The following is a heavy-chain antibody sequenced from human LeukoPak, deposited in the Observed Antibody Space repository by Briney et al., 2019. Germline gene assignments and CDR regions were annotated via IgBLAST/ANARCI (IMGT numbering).Heavy chain of an antibody. D-gene: IGHD4-17*01. CDR2: ISGSGDTT. Sequence: GGSLRLSCATSGFIFSNYAVNWVRQAPGKGLEWVSIISGSGDTTYYADSVKGRFTISRDNAKNSLYLQMNSLRTEDTAVYYCARAIGDYYYYFYMDVWGKGATVTISS. CDR3: ARAIGDYYYYFYMDV. V-gene: IGHV3-23*01. J-gene: IGHJ6*03. CDR1: GFIFSNYA.